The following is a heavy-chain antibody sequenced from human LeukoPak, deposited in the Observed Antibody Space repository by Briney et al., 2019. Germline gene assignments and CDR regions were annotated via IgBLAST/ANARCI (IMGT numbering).Heavy chain of an antibody. V-gene: IGHV1-18*01. CDR1: GYTFTSYG. CDR2: ISAYNGNT. J-gene: IGHJ4*02. CDR3: ARVRRSVTGTIKSQTAGY. D-gene: IGHD1-20*01. Sequence: ASVKVSCKASGYTFTSYGISWVRQAPGQGLEWMGWISAYNGNTNYAQKLQGRVTMTTDTSTSTAYMELRSLRSDDTAVYYCARVRRSVTGTIKSQTAGYWGQGTLVTVSS.